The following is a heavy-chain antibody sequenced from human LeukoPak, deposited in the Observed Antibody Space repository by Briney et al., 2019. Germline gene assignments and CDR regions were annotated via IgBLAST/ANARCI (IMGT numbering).Heavy chain of an antibody. D-gene: IGHD3/OR15-3a*01. J-gene: IGHJ4*02. Sequence: SETLSLTCAVYGGSFSGYYWSWIRQPPGKGLEWIGEINHSGSTNYNPSLKSRVTISVDTSKNQFSLKLSSVTATDTAIYYCARQTGSGLFILPGGQGTLVTVSS. CDR3: ARQTGSGLFILP. CDR2: INHSGST. CDR1: GGSFSGYY. V-gene: IGHV4-34*01.